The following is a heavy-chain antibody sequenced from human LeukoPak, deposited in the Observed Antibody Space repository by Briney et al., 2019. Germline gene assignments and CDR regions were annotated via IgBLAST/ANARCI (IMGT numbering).Heavy chain of an antibody. CDR2: IYYSGST. J-gene: IGHJ4*02. CDR3: ARRHPRDGYNALIDY. V-gene: IGHV4-31*03. CDR1: GGSISSAGNY. D-gene: IGHD5-24*01. Sequence: SQTLSLTCSVSGGSISSAGNYWTWLRQHPGKGLEWIGYIYYSGSTYYNPSLKSRVTISVDTSKNQFSLKLSSVTAADTAVYYCARRHPRDGYNALIDYWGQGTLVTVSS.